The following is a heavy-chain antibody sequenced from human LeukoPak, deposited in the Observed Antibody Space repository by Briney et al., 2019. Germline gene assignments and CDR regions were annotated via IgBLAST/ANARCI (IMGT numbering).Heavy chain of an antibody. CDR2: ISSSSSYI. CDR1: RFTFSTYS. J-gene: IGHJ5*02. Sequence: GGSLRLSCAASRFTFSTYSMNWVRQAPGKGLEWVSSISSSSSYIYYADSVKGRFTISRDNAKNSLYLQMNSLRAEDTAVYYCASFTTAMGGYNWFDPWGQGTLVTVSS. CDR3: ASFTTAMGGYNWFDP. D-gene: IGHD5-18*01. V-gene: IGHV3-21*04.